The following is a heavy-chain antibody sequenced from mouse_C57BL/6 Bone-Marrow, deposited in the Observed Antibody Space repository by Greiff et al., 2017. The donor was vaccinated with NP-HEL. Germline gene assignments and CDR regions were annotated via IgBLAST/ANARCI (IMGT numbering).Heavy chain of an antibody. J-gene: IGHJ4*01. CDR3: ARSGNYGLYYYAMDY. CDR2: IYPGDGDT. V-gene: IGHV1-80*01. Sequence: VQLQQSGAELVKPGASVKISCKASGYAFSSYWMNWVKQRPGKGLAWIGQIYPGDGDTNYNGKFKGKATLTADKSSSTAYMQLSSLTSEDSAVYFCARSGNYGLYYYAMDYWGQGTSVTVSS. CDR1: GYAFSSYW. D-gene: IGHD1-1*01.